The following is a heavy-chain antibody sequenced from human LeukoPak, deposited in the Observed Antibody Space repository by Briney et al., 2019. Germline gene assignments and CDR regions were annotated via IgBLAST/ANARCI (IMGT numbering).Heavy chain of an antibody. CDR1: DGSFSGYS. D-gene: IGHD6-13*01. CDR3: ARVGDSSSWYSSFDP. V-gene: IGHV4-34*01. Sequence: PSETLSLTCAVYDGSFSGYSWGWIRQPPGKGLEWIGEINQSGSTNYNPSLKSRVTISVDTSKNQFSLKLSSVTAADTAVYYCARVGDSSSWYSSFDPWGQGTLVTVSS. CDR2: INQSGST. J-gene: IGHJ5*02.